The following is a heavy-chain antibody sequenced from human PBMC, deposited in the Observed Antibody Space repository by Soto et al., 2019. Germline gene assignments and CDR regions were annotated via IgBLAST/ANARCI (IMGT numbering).Heavy chain of an antibody. CDR1: GGTFSSYA. Sequence: QVQLVQSGAEVKKPGSSVKVSCKASGGTFSSYAISWVRQAPGQGLEWMGGIIPILGTANYAQKFQGRVTITADESTSTAYMELSSLRSEDTAVYYCARITMVRGVTHNWFDPWGQGTLVTVSS. CDR2: IIPILGTA. J-gene: IGHJ5*02. V-gene: IGHV1-69*01. CDR3: ARITMVRGVTHNWFDP. D-gene: IGHD3-10*01.